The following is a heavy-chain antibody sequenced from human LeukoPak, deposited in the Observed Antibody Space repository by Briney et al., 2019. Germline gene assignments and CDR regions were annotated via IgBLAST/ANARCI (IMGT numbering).Heavy chain of an antibody. Sequence: GGSLRLSCAASGFTFRSHDMSWVRQAPGKGLEWVSSISDSGGSTYHADSVKGRFTISRDNSKNTLYLQMNSLRAEDTAAYYCAKDQGLRGEEVWDYWGQGTLVTVSS. D-gene: IGHD3-16*01. V-gene: IGHV3-23*01. CDR1: GFTFRSHD. CDR2: ISDSGGST. CDR3: AKDQGLRGEEVWDY. J-gene: IGHJ4*02.